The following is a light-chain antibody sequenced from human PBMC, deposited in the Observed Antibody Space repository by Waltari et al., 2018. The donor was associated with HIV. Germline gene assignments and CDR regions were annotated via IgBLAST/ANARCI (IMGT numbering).Light chain of an antibody. CDR2: NDN. V-gene: IGLV3-27*01. Sequence: SFELPQPSSVSVSPGQPARITCSGDILAKKYVRWLQQRPGQAPLLIIFNDNERPSGIPERFSGSSTGTTVTLTISGVQVEDEADYYCYSAANDICVFGGGTRLTVL. J-gene: IGLJ2*01. CDR3: YSAANDICV. CDR1: ILAKKY.